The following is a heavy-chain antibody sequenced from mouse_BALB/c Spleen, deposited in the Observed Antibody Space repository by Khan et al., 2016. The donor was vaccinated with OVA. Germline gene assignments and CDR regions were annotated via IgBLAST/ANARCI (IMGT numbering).Heavy chain of an antibody. CDR3: ARGNYYGYAMDY. CDR1: GYSITSNYA. CDR2: ISYSGSP. V-gene: IGHV3-2*02. Sequence: EVQLVESGPGLVKPSQSLSLTCTVTGYSITSNYAWNWIRQFPGNKLEWMGYISYSGSPNYNPSLKSRISITRDTSKNQFFLQLNSVTTEDTATYYCARGNYYGYAMDYWGQGTSITVSS. J-gene: IGHJ4*01. D-gene: IGHD1-1*01.